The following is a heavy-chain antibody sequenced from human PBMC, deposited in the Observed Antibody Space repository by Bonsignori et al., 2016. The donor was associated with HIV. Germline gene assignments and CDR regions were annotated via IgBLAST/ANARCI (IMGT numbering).Heavy chain of an antibody. V-gene: IGHV3-30*02. J-gene: IGHJ4*02. CDR3: AKDETGLIDY. CDR2: IRYDGSNK. Sequence: WIRQPPGKGLEWVAFIRYDGSNKYYADSVKGRFTISRDNSKNTLYLQMNSLRAEDTAVYYCAKDETGLIDYWGQGTLVTVSS. D-gene: IGHD7-27*01.